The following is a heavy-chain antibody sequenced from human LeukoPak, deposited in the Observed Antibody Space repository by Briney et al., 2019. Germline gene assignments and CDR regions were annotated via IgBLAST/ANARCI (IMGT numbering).Heavy chain of an antibody. Sequence: PSQTLSLTCTVSGGSISSYYWSWIRQPPGKGLEWIGYIYYSGSTNYNPSLKSRVTISVDTSKNQFSLKLSSVTAADTAVYYCAKSRSGWDFDYWGQGTLVTVSS. D-gene: IGHD6-19*01. CDR2: IYYSGST. CDR3: AKSRSGWDFDY. J-gene: IGHJ4*02. V-gene: IGHV4-59*01. CDR1: GGSISSYY.